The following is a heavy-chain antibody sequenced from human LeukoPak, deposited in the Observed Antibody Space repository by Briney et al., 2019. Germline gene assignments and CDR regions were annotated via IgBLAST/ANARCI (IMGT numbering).Heavy chain of an antibody. Sequence: GASVKVSCKASGYTFTGYYMHWVRQAPGQGLEWMGWINPNSGGTSYAQKFQGRVTMTRDTSISTAYMELSRLRSDDTAVYYCARDPVLLWFGELFGWFDPWGQGTLVTVSS. CDR3: ARDPVLLWFGELFGWFDP. V-gene: IGHV1-2*02. CDR1: GYTFTGYY. D-gene: IGHD3-10*01. J-gene: IGHJ5*02. CDR2: INPNSGGT.